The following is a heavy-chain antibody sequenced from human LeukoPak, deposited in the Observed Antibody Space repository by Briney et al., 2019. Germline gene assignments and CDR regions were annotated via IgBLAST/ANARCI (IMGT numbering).Heavy chain of an antibody. CDR1: GGSISSGGYY. CDR2: IYYSGST. V-gene: IGHV4-31*03. D-gene: IGHD2-2*01. Sequence: SQTLSLTCTVSGGSISSGGYYWSWIRQHPGKGLEWIGYIYYSGSTYYHPSLKSRVTISVDTSKNQFSLKLSSVTAADTAVYYCARDLAGPAAPTGYMDVWGKGATVTVSS. CDR3: ARDLAGPAAPTGYMDV. J-gene: IGHJ6*03.